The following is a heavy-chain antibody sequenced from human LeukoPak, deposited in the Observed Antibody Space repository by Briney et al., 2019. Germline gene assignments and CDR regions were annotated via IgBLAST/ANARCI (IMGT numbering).Heavy chain of an antibody. CDR3: ARGVFDLSPGITMVRGAEINWFDP. CDR2: MNPNSGNT. CDR1: GYTFTSYD. V-gene: IGHV1-8*01. Sequence: ASVKVSCKASGYTFTSYDINWVRQATGQGLEWMGWMNPNSGNTGYAQKFQGRVTMTRNTSISTAYMELSSLRSEDTAVYYCARGVFDLSPGITMVRGAEINWFDPWGQGTLVTVSS. D-gene: IGHD3-10*01. J-gene: IGHJ5*02.